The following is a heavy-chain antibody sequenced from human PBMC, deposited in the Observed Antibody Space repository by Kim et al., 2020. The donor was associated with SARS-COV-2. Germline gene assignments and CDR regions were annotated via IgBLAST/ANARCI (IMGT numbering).Heavy chain of an antibody. J-gene: IGHJ6*02. CDR2: ISSSSSSYI. Sequence: GGSLRLSCAASGFTFSSYSMNWVRQAPGKGLEWVSSISSSSSSYIYYADSVKGRFTISRDNAKNSLYLQMNSLRAEDTAVYYCARDLPGLWFGELGSYGMDVWGQGTTVTVSS. CDR3: ARDLPGLWFGELGSYGMDV. CDR1: GFTFSSYS. D-gene: IGHD3-10*01. V-gene: IGHV3-21*01.